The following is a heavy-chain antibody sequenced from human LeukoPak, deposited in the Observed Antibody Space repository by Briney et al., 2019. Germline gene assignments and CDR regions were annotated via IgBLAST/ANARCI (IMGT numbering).Heavy chain of an antibody. CDR3: ARVGFGELYCAFDI. D-gene: IGHD3-10*01. J-gene: IGHJ3*02. CDR2: ISSSSSYI. V-gene: IGHV3-21*01. Sequence: GGSLRLSCAASGFTFSSYSMNWVRQAPGKGLEWVSSISSSSSYIYYADSVKGRFTISRDNAKNSLYLQMNSLRAEDTAVYSCARVGFGELYCAFDIWGQGTMVTVSS. CDR1: GFTFSSYS.